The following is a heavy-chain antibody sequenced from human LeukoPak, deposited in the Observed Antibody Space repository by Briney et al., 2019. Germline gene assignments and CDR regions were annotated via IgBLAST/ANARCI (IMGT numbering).Heavy chain of an antibody. CDR1: GFTFSDYY. V-gene: IGHV3-11*01. J-gene: IGHJ4*02. D-gene: IGHD3-10*01. Sequence: GSLRLSCAASGFTFSDYYMSWIRQAPGKGLEWVSYISSSGSTIYYADSVKGRFTISRDNSKNTLYLQMNSLRAEDTAVYYCAKELVRITMVRGVMEDYWGQGTLVTVSS. CDR2: ISSSGSTI. CDR3: AKELVRITMVRGVMEDY.